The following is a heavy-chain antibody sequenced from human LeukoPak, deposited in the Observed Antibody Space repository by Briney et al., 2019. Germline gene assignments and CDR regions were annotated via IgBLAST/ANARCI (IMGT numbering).Heavy chain of an antibody. CDR3: AKDRSSGWYEALRY. J-gene: IGHJ4*02. D-gene: IGHD6-19*01. CDR2: IYSGGST. CDR1: GFTVSSNY. V-gene: IGHV3-53*01. Sequence: GGSLRLSCAASGFTVSSNYMSWVRQAPGKGLEWVSVIYSGGSTYYADSVKGRFTISRDNSKNTLYLQMNSLRAEDTAVYYCAKDRSSGWYEALRYWGQGTLVTVSS.